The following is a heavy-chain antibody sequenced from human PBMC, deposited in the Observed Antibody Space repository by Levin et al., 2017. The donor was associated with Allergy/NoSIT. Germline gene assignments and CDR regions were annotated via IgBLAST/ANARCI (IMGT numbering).Heavy chain of an antibody. D-gene: IGHD2-2*01. CDR1: GFTFSSYG. Sequence: SCAASGFTFSSYGMHWVRQAPGKGLEWVAVIWYDGSNKYYADSVKGRFTISRDNSKNTLYLQMNSLRAEDTAVYYCAREGCSGSTSCYGYNWFDPWGQGTLVTVSS. CDR2: IWYDGSNK. V-gene: IGHV3-33*01. CDR3: AREGCSGSTSCYGYNWFDP. J-gene: IGHJ5*02.